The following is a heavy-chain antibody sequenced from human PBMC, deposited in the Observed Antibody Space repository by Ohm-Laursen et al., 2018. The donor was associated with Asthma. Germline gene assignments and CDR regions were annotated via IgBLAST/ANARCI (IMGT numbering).Heavy chain of an antibody. V-gene: IGHV1-18*01. CDR3: EGYSGYDSKS. D-gene: IGHD5-12*01. CDR1: GYTFTSYG. Sequence: ASVKVSCKASGYTFTSYGFSWVRQAPGQRLEWMGWISAYNGDTNYEQKLQGRVTMTTDTSTSTAYMELSSLRSEDTAVYYCEGYSGYDSKSWGQGTLVTVSS. CDR2: ISAYNGDT. J-gene: IGHJ4*02.